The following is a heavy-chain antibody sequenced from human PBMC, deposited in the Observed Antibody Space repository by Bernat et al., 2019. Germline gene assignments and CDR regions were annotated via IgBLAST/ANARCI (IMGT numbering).Heavy chain of an antibody. V-gene: IGHV3-33*01. J-gene: IGHJ4*02. Sequence: QVQLVESGGGVVQPGRSLRLSCAASGFTFSSYGMHWVRQAPGKGLEWVAVIWYDGSNKYYADSVKGRFTISRDNSKNTLYLQMNSLRAEDTAVYYCARSMNTVTLSHFDYWGQGTLVTVSS. CDR2: IWYDGSNK. CDR1: GFTFSSYG. CDR3: ARSMNTVTLSHFDY. D-gene: IGHD4-17*01.